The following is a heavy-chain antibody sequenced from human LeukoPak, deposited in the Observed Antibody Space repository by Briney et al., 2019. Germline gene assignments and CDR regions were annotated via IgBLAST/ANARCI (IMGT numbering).Heavy chain of an antibody. CDR1: GGSFSGYY. Sequence: SETLSLTCAVYGGSFSGYYWSWIRQPPGKGLEWIGEINHSGSTNYNPSLKSRVTISVDTSKNQFSLKLSSVTAADTAVYYCARAEGTTGTTGPGAPWGQGTLVTVSS. V-gene: IGHV4-34*01. J-gene: IGHJ5*02. CDR3: ARAEGTTGTTGPGAP. D-gene: IGHD1-1*01. CDR2: INHSGST.